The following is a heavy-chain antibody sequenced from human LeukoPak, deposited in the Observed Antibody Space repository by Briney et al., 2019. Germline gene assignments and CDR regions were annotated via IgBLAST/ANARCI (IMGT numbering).Heavy chain of an antibody. CDR1: GGSISSYY. V-gene: IGHV4-59*08. J-gene: IGHJ6*02. Sequence: SETLSLTCTVSGGSISSYYWSWIRQPPGKGLEWIGYIYYSGSTNYNPSLKSRVTISVDTSKNQCSLKLSSVTAADTAVYYCAGVPLGYCSGGSCQTSYGMDVWGQGTTVTVSS. CDR2: IYYSGST. D-gene: IGHD2-15*01. CDR3: AGVPLGYCSGGSCQTSYGMDV.